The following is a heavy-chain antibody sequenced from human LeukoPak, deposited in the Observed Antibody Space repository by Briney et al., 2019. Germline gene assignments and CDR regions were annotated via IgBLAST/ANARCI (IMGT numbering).Heavy chain of an antibody. D-gene: IGHD6-13*01. CDR2: INPSGGST. CDR3: ARSIYSSPRGGFDP. V-gene: IGHV1-46*01. Sequence: GASVKVSCKASGYTFTSYYMHWVRQAPGQGLEWMGIINPSGGSTSYAQKFQGRVTMTRDMSTSTVYMALNSLRSEDTAVYYCARSIYSSPRGGFDPWGQGTLATVSS. CDR1: GYTFTSYY. J-gene: IGHJ5*02.